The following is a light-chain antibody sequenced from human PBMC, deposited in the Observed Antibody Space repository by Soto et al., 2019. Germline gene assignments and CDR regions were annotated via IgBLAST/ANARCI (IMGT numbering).Light chain of an antibody. J-gene: IGKJ1*01. Sequence: DIQMTQSPSTLSASVGDRVTITCRASQSISRQLAWYQQKPGKAPNLLIYQASNLETGVPSRFTGSGSGTEFTLTSSSLQPDYLASYYCLQYQSYWTFGQGTKVEVK. V-gene: IGKV1-5*03. CDR3: LQYQSYWT. CDR2: QAS. CDR1: QSISRQ.